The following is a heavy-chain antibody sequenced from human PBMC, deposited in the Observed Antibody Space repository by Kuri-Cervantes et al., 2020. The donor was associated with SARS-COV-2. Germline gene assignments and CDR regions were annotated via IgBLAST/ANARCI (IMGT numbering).Heavy chain of an antibody. CDR2: IKSKTDGGTT. J-gene: IGHJ4*02. D-gene: IGHD3-22*01. V-gene: IGHV3-15*01. CDR3: TTDLVSYYYDSNGY. Sequence: GGSLRLSCAASGFTFSSYAMSWVRQAPGKGLEWVGRIKSKTDGGTTDYAAPVKGRFTISRDDSKNTLYLQMNSLKTEDTAVYYCTTDLVSYYYDSNGYWGQGTLVTVSS. CDR1: GFTFSSYA.